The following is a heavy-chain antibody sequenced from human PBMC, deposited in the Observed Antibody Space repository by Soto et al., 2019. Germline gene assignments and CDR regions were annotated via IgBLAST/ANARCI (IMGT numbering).Heavy chain of an antibody. D-gene: IGHD6-19*01. CDR3: ARGQWLGHNWFDP. CDR2: ISSSGSTI. J-gene: IGHJ5*02. V-gene: IGHV3-48*03. Sequence: GGSLRLSCAASGFTFSNYEMNWVRQAPGKGLEWVSYISSSGSTIYYADSAKGRFNISRDNAKNSLYLQMNSLRAEDTAVYYCARGQWLGHNWFDPWGQGTLVTVSS. CDR1: GFTFSNYE.